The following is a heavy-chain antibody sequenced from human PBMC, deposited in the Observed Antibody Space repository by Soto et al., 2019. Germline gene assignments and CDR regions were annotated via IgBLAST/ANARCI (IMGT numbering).Heavy chain of an antibody. J-gene: IGHJ5*02. CDR3: VRDGTKTLRDWFDP. CDR1: GASIRGFY. CDR2: IYATGTT. D-gene: IGHD1-1*01. V-gene: IGHV4-4*07. Sequence: LSLTCTVSGASIRGFYWSWIRKSAGKGLEWIGRIYATGTTDYNPSLKSRVMMSVDTSKKQFSLKLRSVTAADTALYYCVRDGTKTLRDWFDPWGQGISVTVSS.